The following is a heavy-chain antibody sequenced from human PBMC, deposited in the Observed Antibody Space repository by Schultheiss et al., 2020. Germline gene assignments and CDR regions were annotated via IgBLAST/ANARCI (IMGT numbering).Heavy chain of an antibody. V-gene: IGHV3-9*01. Sequence: GGSLRLSCAASGFTFDDYAMHWVRQAPGKGLEWVSGISWNSGSIGYADSVKGRFTISRDNAKNSLYLQMNSLRAEDTAVYYCAFLRDYDSSGYIADYCDYWGKGTLGTVAS. CDR3: AFLRDYDSSGYIADYCDY. CDR2: ISWNSGSI. CDR1: GFTFDDYA. J-gene: IGHJ4*02. D-gene: IGHD3-22*01.